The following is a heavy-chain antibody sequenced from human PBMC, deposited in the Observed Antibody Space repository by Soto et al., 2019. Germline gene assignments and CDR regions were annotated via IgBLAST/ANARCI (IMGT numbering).Heavy chain of an antibody. V-gene: IGHV1-58*01. CDR3: AAMSRWLVPYDAFDI. Sequence: SVKVSCKASGFTFTSSAVQWVRQARGQRLEWIGWIVVGSGNTNYAQKFQERVTITRDMSTSTAYMELSSLRSEDTAVYYCAAMSRWLVPYDAFDIWGQGTMVTVSS. CDR1: GFTFTSSA. CDR2: IVVGSGNT. D-gene: IGHD6-19*01. J-gene: IGHJ3*02.